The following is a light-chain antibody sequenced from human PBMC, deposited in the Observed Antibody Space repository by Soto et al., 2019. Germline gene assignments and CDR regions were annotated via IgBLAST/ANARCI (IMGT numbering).Light chain of an antibody. CDR1: QDIRGA. CDR3: QQFNVYPIT. V-gene: IGKV1-13*02. Sequence: AIQLTQSPSSLSASVGDRVTITCRASQDIRGALAWYQQKPGKAPKLLIYDVSSLESGVPSRFSGSGSGTDFTSTISSLQPEDFATYYCQQFNVYPITFGQGTRLEIK. CDR2: DVS. J-gene: IGKJ5*01.